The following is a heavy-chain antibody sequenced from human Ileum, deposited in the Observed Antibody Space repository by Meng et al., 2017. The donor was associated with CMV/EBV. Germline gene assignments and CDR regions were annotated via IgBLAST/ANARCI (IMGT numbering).Heavy chain of an antibody. J-gene: IGHJ6*02. CDR2: IYSGGST. V-gene: IGHV3-66*02. CDR3: ARDLPGFWSGYPRYGMDV. CDR1: GFTVSSNY. Sequence: GESLKISCAASGFTVSSNYMSWVRQAPGKGLEWVSVIYSGGSTYYADSVKGRFTISRDNSKNTLYLQMNSLRAEDTAVYYCARDLPGFWSGYPRYGMDVWGQGTTVT. D-gene: IGHD3-3*01.